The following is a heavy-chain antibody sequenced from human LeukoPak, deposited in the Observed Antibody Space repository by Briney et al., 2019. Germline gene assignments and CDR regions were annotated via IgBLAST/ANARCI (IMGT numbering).Heavy chain of an antibody. Sequence: SETLSLTCTVSGGSLSNYYWNWIRQPAGKELEWIGRILPSGQTTYNPSLKSRVTMSLDTSKNQVSLKLNSVTDADTAVYYCTRGREYGDYLDYWGQGTLVTVSS. CDR3: TRGREYGDYLDY. CDR2: ILPSGQT. V-gene: IGHV4-4*07. J-gene: IGHJ4*02. CDR1: GGSLSNYY. D-gene: IGHD2/OR15-2a*01.